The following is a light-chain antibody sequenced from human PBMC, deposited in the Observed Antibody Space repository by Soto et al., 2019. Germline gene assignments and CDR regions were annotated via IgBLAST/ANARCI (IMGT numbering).Light chain of an antibody. V-gene: IGKV3-11*01. CDR1: QSVSSY. J-gene: IGKJ2*01. Sequence: EIVLTQSPATLSLSPGERATLSCRASQSVSSYLAWYQQKPGQDPRLLIYDASNRATGIPARFSGSGSGTDFTLTIISVEPEDFAVYYCQQRSNWPPKYTFGQGTKLE. CDR2: DAS. CDR3: QQRSNWPPKYT.